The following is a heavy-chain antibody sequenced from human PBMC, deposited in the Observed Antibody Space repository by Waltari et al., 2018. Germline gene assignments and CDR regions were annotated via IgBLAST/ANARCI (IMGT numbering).Heavy chain of an antibody. CDR2: IRTKTYNYAT. J-gene: IGHJ4*02. D-gene: IGHD3-3*01. CDR1: GFTFSGSA. Sequence: EVQLVESAGGLVQPGGSLKLPCAASGFTFSGSAIHWVRQASGKGLEGVGRIRTKTYNYATAYTASIQGRFTISRDDSKNTTYLQMNSLKTEDTAIYYCAKYMTMSPPPRLFDSWGQGTLVTVSS. CDR3: AKYMTMSPPPRLFDS. V-gene: IGHV3-73*01.